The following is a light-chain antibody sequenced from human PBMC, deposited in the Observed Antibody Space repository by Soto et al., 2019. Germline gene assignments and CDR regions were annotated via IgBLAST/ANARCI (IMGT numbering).Light chain of an antibody. V-gene: IGLV2-11*01. Sequence: LEQLRSGSGCPGQSVTIPCPGTSSDVGGYNYVSWYQQHPDKAPKVMIYDVTKRPSGVPDRFSGSKSGNTASLTISGLQAEDEADYYCCSYAGSYIYVFGTGTKVTVL. J-gene: IGLJ1*01. CDR1: SSDVGGYNY. CDR3: CSYAGSYIYV. CDR2: DVT.